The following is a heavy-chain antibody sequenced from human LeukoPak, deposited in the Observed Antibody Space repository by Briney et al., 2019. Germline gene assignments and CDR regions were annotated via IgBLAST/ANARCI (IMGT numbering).Heavy chain of an antibody. D-gene: IGHD3-22*01. CDR2: MNPNSGNA. CDR3: ARGEGYYYDPVGNDY. J-gene: IGHJ4*02. V-gene: IGHV1-8*01. CDR1: GYTFTSYD. Sequence: GASVKVSCKASGYTFTSYDISWVRQATGQGLEWMGWMNPNSGNAGYAQRFQGRVTMTRNNSISTAYMELTSLRSEDTAVYYCARGEGYYYDPVGNDYWGQGTLVTVSS.